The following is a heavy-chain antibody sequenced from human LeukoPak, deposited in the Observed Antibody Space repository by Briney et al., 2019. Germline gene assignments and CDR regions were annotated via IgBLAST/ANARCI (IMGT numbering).Heavy chain of an antibody. J-gene: IGHJ4*02. CDR1: GFTFHHYA. D-gene: IGHD5-12*01. CDR3: AKDKAPLYSGYDWDLDF. CDR2: ISRNSAYI. V-gene: IGHV3-9*01. Sequence: PGRSLRLPCAASGFTFHHYAIHWVRQVPGKGLEWVSGISRNSAYIGYADSVKGRFTISRDNAKNSVYLQMNSLRAEDTALYYCAKDKAPLYSGYDWDLDFWGQGTMVTVSS.